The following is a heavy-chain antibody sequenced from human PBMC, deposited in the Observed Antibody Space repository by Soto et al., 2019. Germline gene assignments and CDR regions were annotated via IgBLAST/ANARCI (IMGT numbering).Heavy chain of an antibody. J-gene: IGHJ3*02. D-gene: IGHD3-22*01. CDR2: ISHSGST. CDR3: ARSKYDSSGLSAFDI. V-gene: IGHV4-59*01. CDR1: GGSSSSYY. Sequence: QVQLRESGPGLVKPSETLSLTCTVSGGSSSSYYWSWIRQPPGKGLEWIGYISHSGSTNDNPSLKRRVTISGDSSKNQFSLKLSSVTAADTAVYYCARSKYDSSGLSAFDIWGQGTMVTVSS.